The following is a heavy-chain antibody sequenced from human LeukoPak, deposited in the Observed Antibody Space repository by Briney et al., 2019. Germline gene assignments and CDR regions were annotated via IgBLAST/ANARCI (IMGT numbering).Heavy chain of an antibody. CDR3: ARDPHEFSSGWSHFEY. J-gene: IGHJ4*02. CDR1: GYTFTSYG. CDR2: INTYNGNT. Sequence: ASVKVSCKASGYTFTSYGISWVRQTPGQGLEWMGWINTYNGNTNYAQKLQGRVTMTTDTSTSTADMELRSLRSDDTAVYYCARDPHEFSSGWSHFEYWGQGTLVTVSS. V-gene: IGHV1-18*01. D-gene: IGHD6-19*01.